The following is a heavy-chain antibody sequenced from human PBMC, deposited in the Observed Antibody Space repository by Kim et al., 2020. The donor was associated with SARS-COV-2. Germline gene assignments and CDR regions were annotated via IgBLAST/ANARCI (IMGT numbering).Heavy chain of an antibody. CDR2: DK. V-gene: IGHV3-7*03. CDR3: AREDSLKIDY. J-gene: IGHJ4*02. Sequence: DKASLASVKGRFTIPRDNDKNSLFLQMTSLRAEDTAIYYCAREDSLKIDYWGQGTLVTVSS. D-gene: IGHD2-21*01.